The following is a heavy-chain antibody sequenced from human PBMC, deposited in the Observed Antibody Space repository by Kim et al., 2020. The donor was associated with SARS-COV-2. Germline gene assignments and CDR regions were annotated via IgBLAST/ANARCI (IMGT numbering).Heavy chain of an antibody. V-gene: IGHV1-3*01. CDR3: ARAVGSGSYYNVPLSFFDY. J-gene: IGHJ4*02. CDR2: INAGNGNT. CDR1: GYTFTSYA. D-gene: IGHD3-10*01. Sequence: ASVKVSCKASGYTFTSYAMHWVRQAPGQRLEWMGWINAGNGNTKYSQKFQGRVTITRDTSASTAYMELSSLRSEDTAVYYCARAVGSGSYYNVPLSFFDYWGQGTLVTVSS.